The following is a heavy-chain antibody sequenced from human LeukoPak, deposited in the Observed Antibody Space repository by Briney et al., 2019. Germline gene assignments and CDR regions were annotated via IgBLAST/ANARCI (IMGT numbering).Heavy chain of an antibody. CDR1: GFTFGDYA. CDR3: TRVMMVRGVTPIFDY. CDR2: IRSKAYGGTT. J-gene: IGHJ4*02. D-gene: IGHD3-10*01. Sequence: GGSLRLSCTASGFTFGDYAMSWVRQAPGKGLEWVGFIRSKAYGGTTEYAASVKGGFTISRDDSKSIAYLQMNSLKTEDTAVYYCTRVMMVRGVTPIFDYWGQGTLVTVSS. V-gene: IGHV3-49*04.